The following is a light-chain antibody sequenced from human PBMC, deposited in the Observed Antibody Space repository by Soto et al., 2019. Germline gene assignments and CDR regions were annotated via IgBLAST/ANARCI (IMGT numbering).Light chain of an antibody. CDR3: CSYAGSSTCV. Sequence: QSALTQPASVSGSPGQSITISCTGTSSDVGNYNLVTWYQQHPGKAPKLMIYEVSKRPSRVSNRFSASKSGNTASLTISGLQAEDEADYYCCSYAGSSTCVFGTGTKVTVL. J-gene: IGLJ1*01. V-gene: IGLV2-23*02. CDR2: EVS. CDR1: SSDVGNYNL.